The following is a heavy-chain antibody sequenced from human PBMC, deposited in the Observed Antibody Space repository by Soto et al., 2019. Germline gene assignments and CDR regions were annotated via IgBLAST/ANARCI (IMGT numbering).Heavy chain of an antibody. J-gene: IGHJ3*02. CDR1: GGSISSSNW. D-gene: IGHD6-13*01. Sequence: PSETLSLTCAVSGGSISSSNWWSWVRQPPGKGLEWIGEIYHSGSTNYNPSLKSRVTVSVDKSKNQFSLKLSSVTAADTAVYYCARDLQVVTHAFDIWGQGTMVTVSS. CDR3: ARDLQVVTHAFDI. V-gene: IGHV4-4*02. CDR2: IYHSGST.